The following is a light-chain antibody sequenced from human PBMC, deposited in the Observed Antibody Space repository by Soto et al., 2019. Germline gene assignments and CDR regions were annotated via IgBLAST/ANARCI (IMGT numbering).Light chain of an antibody. Sequence: EIVLTQSPATLSLSPGERATLSCRASQSVSSYLAWYQHKPGQAPRLLLYDASNRATGIPARFSGSGSGTDFTLTISSLEPEAFAVYYCQQRSNWPTFGGGTKVEIK. V-gene: IGKV3-11*01. CDR2: DAS. J-gene: IGKJ4*01. CDR1: QSVSSY. CDR3: QQRSNWPT.